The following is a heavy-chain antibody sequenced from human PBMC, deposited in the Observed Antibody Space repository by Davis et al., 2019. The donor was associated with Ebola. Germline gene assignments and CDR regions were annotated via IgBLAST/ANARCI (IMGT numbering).Heavy chain of an antibody. D-gene: IGHD6-13*01. CDR3: ARQKSWGSSWYLAY. J-gene: IGHJ4*02. CDR1: GYNSPNFW. V-gene: IGHV5-51*01. Sequence: GESLKISCKGSGYNSPNFWIGWVRQMPGKGLEWMGIIHPGDSDTRYSPSFQGQVMISADKSTNTAYLQWSSLRASDTAMYYCARQKSWGSSWYLAYWGQGTLVTVSS. CDR2: IHPGDSDT.